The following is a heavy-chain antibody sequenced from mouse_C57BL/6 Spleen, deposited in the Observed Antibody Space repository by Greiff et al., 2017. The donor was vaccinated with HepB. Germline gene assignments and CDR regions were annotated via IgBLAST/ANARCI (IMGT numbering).Heavy chain of an antibody. Sequence: EVQLQQSGPELVKPGASVKISCKASGYTFTDYYMNWVKQSHGKSLEWIGDINPNNGGTSYNQKFKGKATLTVDKSSSTAYMELRSLTSEDSAVSNCARSPLGGSSYDYFDYWGQGTTLTVSS. V-gene: IGHV1-26*01. D-gene: IGHD1-1*01. J-gene: IGHJ2*01. CDR2: INPNNGGT. CDR1: GYTFTDYY. CDR3: ARSPLGGSSYDYFDY.